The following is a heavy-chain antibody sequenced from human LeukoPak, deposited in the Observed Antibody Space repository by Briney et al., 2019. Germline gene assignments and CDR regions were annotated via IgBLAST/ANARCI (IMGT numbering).Heavy chain of an antibody. CDR2: ISAYNGNT. CDR1: GYTFTSYG. J-gene: IGHJ4*02. V-gene: IGHV1-18*01. Sequence: ASVKVSCKASGYTFTSYGISWVRQAPGQGLEWMGWISAYNGNTNYAQKLQGRVTMTTDTSTSTAYMELRSLRPDGTAVYYCARIGSITGTYYFDYWGQGTLVTVSS. CDR3: ARIGSITGTYYFDY. D-gene: IGHD1-7*01.